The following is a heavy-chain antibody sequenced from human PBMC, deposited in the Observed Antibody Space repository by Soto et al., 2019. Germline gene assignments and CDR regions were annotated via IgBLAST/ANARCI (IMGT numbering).Heavy chain of an antibody. CDR1: GYTLNEVA. V-gene: IGHV1-24*01. CDR3: TTYHGDDNVDH. D-gene: IGHD4-17*01. CDR2: FDPDEAET. J-gene: IGHJ5*02. Sequence: QVQLVQSGAEVKKPGASVKVSCKVSGYTLNEVAMHWVRQAPGKGLEWLGGFDPDEAETIYAQHFQGRVTMTEDTSTDTVYMELSSLRSEDTAVYFCTTYHGDDNVDHWGQGTLVTVSS.